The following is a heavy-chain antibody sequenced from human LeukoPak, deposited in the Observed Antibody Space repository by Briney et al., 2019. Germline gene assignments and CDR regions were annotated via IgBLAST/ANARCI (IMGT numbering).Heavy chain of an antibody. CDR2: ISAYNGNT. CDR3: ARVVGTQGGHHAFDI. CDR1: GYTFTSYG. D-gene: IGHD2-15*01. V-gene: IGHV1-18*01. Sequence: GASVKVSFKASGYTFTSYGISSVRQAPGQGLEWMGWISAYNGNTNYAQKLQGRVTMTTDTSTSTAYMELRSLRSEDTAVYYCARVVGTQGGHHAFDIWGQGTMVTVSS. J-gene: IGHJ3*02.